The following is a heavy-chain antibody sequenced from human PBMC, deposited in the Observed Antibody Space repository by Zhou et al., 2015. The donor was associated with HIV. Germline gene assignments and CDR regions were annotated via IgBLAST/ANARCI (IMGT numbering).Heavy chain of an antibody. J-gene: IGHJ4*02. D-gene: IGHD3-9*01. CDR2: MNPNSGNR. CDR3: ARRSRLAYARFDY. Sequence: QVQLVQSGAEVKKPGASVKVSCKASEYTFTSYDINWVRQATGQGLGWMGWMNPNSGNRGYAQKFQGRVTMTRNTSISTAYMELSSLRSEDTAVYYCARRSRLAYARFDYWGQGTLVTVSS. CDR1: EYTFTSYD. V-gene: IGHV1-8*01.